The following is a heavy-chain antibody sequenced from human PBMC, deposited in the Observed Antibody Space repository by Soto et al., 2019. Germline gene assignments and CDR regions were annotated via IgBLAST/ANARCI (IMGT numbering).Heavy chain of an antibody. D-gene: IGHD7-27*01. Sequence: QVQLVQSGAEVKKPGASVKVSCKASGYTFTSYAMHWVRQAPGQGLEWMGWINAGKGDTKSSQQFQGRVTITRDTSARTAYMELSSLRSEDTAVYYCASKVPGDQKPFDYWGQGTLVTVSS. J-gene: IGHJ4*02. CDR3: ASKVPGDQKPFDY. V-gene: IGHV1-3*01. CDR1: GYTFTSYA. CDR2: INAGKGDT.